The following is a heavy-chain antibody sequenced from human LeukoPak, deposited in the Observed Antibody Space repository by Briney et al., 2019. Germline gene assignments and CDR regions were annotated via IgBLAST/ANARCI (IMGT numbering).Heavy chain of an antibody. CDR2: IIPIFGTA. V-gene: IGHV1-69*05. Sequence: ASVKVSCKASGGTFSSYAISWVRQAPGQGLEWMGGIIPIFGTANYAQKLQGRVTITTDESTSTAYIELSSLRSEDTAVYYCASYGVASDSFYFDYWGQGTLVTVSS. D-gene: IGHD5-18*01. CDR1: GGTFSSYA. CDR3: ASYGVASDSFYFDY. J-gene: IGHJ4*02.